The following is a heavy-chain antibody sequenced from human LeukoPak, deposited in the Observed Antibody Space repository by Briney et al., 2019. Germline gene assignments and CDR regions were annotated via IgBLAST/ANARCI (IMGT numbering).Heavy chain of an antibody. CDR2: INPNSGGT. CDR3: ARDPYSGSYYANDAFDI. CDR1: GYTFTGYY. Sequence: ASVKVSCKASGYTFTGYYMHWVRQAPGQGLEWMGRINPNSGGTNYAQKFQGRVTMTRDTSISTAYMELSRLRSDGTAVYYCARDPYSGSYYANDAFDIWGQGTMVTVSS. J-gene: IGHJ3*02. V-gene: IGHV1-2*06. D-gene: IGHD1-26*01.